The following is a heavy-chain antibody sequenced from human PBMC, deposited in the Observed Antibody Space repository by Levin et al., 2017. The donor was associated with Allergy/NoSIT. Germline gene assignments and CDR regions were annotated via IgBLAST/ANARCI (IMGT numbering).Heavy chain of an antibody. Sequence: SVKVSCKASGGTFSSYAISWVRQAPGQGLEWMGRIIPILGIANYAQKFQGRVTITADKSTSTAYMELSSLRSEDTAVYYCAGGGYCSSTSCYTSYYYYYDGMDVWGQGTTVTVSS. J-gene: IGHJ6*02. CDR3: AGGGYCSSTSCYTSYYYYYDGMDV. V-gene: IGHV1-69*04. CDR2: IIPILGIA. CDR1: GGTFSSYA. D-gene: IGHD2-2*02.